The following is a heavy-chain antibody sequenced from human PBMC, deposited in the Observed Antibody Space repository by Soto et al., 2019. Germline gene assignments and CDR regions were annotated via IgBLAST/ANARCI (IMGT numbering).Heavy chain of an antibody. Sequence: QVQLQQWGAGLLKPSETLSLTCAVYGGSFCGYYWSWIRQPPGKGLEWIGEINHSGSTNYNPSLTRRGTISVDPAKNPLSLKLSSVTAADTAVYYCARDYYDSSGRPAIDYWGQGTLVTVSS. V-gene: IGHV4-34*01. D-gene: IGHD3-22*01. CDR3: ARDYYDSSGRPAIDY. J-gene: IGHJ4*02. CDR2: INHSGST. CDR1: GGSFCGYY.